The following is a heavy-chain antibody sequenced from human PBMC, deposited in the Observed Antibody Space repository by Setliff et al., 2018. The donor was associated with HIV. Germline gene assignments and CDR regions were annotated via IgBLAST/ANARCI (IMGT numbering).Heavy chain of an antibody. CDR3: ARVLGRYYDSSGRPGFQH. D-gene: IGHD3-22*01. CDR1: GGSFSGYY. Sequence: ETLSLTCAVYGGSFSGYYWSWIRQPPGKGLEWIGEINRSGSTRYNPSLKSRVTISLDTSKNQFSLKLSSVTAADTAVYFCARVLGRYYDSSGRPGFQHWGQGTLVTVSS. CDR2: INRSGST. J-gene: IGHJ1*01. V-gene: IGHV4-34*01.